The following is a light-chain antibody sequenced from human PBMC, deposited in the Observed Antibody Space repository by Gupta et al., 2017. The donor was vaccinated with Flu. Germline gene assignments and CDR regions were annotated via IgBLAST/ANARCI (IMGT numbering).Light chain of an antibody. CDR3: SSYTSSSTYV. V-gene: IGLV2-14*01. J-gene: IGLJ1*01. Sequence: QSALTQPASVSGSPGQSITISCTGTSSDVGDYNYVSCHQHHPGKAPKLMIYEVSNRPSGVSNRFSGSKSDNTASLTISGLQAEDEADYYCSSYTSSSTYVFGTGTKVTVL. CDR1: SSDVGDYNY. CDR2: EVS.